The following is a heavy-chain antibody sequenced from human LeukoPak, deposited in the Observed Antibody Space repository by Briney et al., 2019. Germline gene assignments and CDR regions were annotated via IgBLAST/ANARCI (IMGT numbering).Heavy chain of an antibody. Sequence: ASVKVSCKTSGYSFNSHHVHWVRQAPGQGLEWMGVKFSHDGTTSYTQNFQGRLTMTRDTSTSTVYMELSSLRSDDTAVYYCARDSYYDSSGYFEYFQHWGQGTLVTVSS. CDR2: KFSHDGTT. CDR1: GYSFNSHH. V-gene: IGHV1-46*02. J-gene: IGHJ1*01. D-gene: IGHD3-22*01. CDR3: ARDSYYDSSGYFEYFQH.